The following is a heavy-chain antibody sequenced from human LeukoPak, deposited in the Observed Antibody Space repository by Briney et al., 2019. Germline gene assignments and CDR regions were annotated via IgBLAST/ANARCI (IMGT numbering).Heavy chain of an antibody. Sequence: GESLKISCKGSGYSFTSYWIGWVRQMPGKGLEWMGIIYPGDSDTRYSPSFQGQVTISADKSISTAYLQWSSLKASDTAMYYCARRCHDSSGYYYALDYWGQGTLVTVSS. D-gene: IGHD3-22*01. CDR2: IYPGDSDT. V-gene: IGHV5-51*01. CDR3: ARRCHDSSGYYYALDY. J-gene: IGHJ4*02. CDR1: GYSFTSYW.